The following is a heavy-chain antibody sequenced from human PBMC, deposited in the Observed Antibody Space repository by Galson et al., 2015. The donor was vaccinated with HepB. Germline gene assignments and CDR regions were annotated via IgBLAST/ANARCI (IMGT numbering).Heavy chain of an antibody. Sequence: SLRLSCAASGFTFSSYAMSWVRQAPGKGLEWVSAIGGSGFTTYYADSVKGRFTISRDNSKNTLYLQMNSLRAEDTAVYYCAKASDNQPLLYQRFSPITDLDYWGQGTLVTVSS. CDR2: IGGSGFTT. D-gene: IGHD2-2*02. J-gene: IGHJ4*02. CDR1: GFTFSSYA. CDR3: AKASDNQPLLYQRFSPITDLDY. V-gene: IGHV3-23*01.